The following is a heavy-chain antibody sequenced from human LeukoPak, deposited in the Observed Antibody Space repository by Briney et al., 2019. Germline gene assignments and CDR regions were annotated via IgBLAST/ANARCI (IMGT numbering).Heavy chain of an antibody. D-gene: IGHD2-2*01. CDR3: AKGLGFKRGLVPATAIYFDY. Sequence: GGSLRLSCAASGFTFSSDAMSWVRQAPGKGLEWVSAISGSGGSTYYADSVKGRFTISRDNSKNTLYLQMNSLGAEDTAVYYCAKGLGFKRGLVPATAIYFDYWGQGTLVTVSS. V-gene: IGHV3-23*01. CDR1: GFTFSSDA. J-gene: IGHJ4*02. CDR2: ISGSGGST.